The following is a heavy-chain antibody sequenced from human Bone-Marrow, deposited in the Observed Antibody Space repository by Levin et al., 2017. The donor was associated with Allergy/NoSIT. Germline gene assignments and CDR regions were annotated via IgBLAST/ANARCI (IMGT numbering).Heavy chain of an antibody. D-gene: IGHD3-22*01. CDR2: IYYSGST. Sequence: PSETLSLTCTVSGGSISSYYWSWIRQPPGKGLEWIGYIYYSGSTNYNPSLKSRVTISVDTSKNQFSLKLSSVTAADTAVYYCARVSHYDSSAPGLFDYWGQGTLVTVSS. V-gene: IGHV4-59*01. J-gene: IGHJ4*02. CDR3: ARVSHYDSSAPGLFDY. CDR1: GGSISSYY.